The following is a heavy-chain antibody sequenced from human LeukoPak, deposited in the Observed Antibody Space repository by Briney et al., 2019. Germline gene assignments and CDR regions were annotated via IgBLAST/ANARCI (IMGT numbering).Heavy chain of an antibody. D-gene: IGHD2-21*01. CDR1: GYSISSGKY. V-gene: IGHV4-38-2*02. J-gene: IGHJ4*02. CDR3: ARGPGISGDHIYPDY. Sequence: SETLSLTCSVSGYSISSGKYWAWIRQTPGRGLEWIGSIYESGSTYYTPSLKSRVTMSVDASKNQFSLSLTSVTAADTAVYFCARGPGISGDHIYPDYWGQGIQVTVSS. CDR2: IYESGST.